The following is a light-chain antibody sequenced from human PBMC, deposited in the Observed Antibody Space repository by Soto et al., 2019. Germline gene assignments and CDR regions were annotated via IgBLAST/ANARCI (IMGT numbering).Light chain of an antibody. CDR1: QSVSSY. J-gene: IGKJ3*01. CDR2: AAS. CDR3: QQYGSSPRT. Sequence: EIVLTQSPGTLSLSPGERATLSCRASQSVSSYLAWYQQKPGQAPRLLIYAASRRATGIPDRFSGSGSGTDFTLTISRLEPEDFAVYYCQQYGSSPRTFGPGTEVDFK. V-gene: IGKV3-20*01.